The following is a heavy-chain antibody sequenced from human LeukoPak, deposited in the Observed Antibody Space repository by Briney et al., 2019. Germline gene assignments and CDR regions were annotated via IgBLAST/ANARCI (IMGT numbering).Heavy chain of an antibody. D-gene: IGHD2-15*01. CDR1: GYTFTSYG. CDR2: ISAYNGNT. CDR3: ARVGGCSGGGCDSGVYYYQYMDV. J-gene: IGHJ6*03. Sequence: ASVKVSCKASGYTFTSYGFSWLRQAPGQGLEWMGWISAYNGNTKYVQKLQGRVTMTTDTSTRTAYMELRSLRSDDTAVYYCARVGGCSGGGCDSGVYYYQYMDVWGKGTTVTVSS. V-gene: IGHV1-18*01.